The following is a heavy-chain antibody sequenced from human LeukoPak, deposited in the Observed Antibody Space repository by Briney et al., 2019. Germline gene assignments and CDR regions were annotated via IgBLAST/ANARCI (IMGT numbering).Heavy chain of an antibody. J-gene: IGHJ5*02. CDR3: AQSLGASTWFGDWFDP. V-gene: IGHV4-39*01. D-gene: IGHD3-10*01. CDR2: IYYSGRT. CDR1: GVSISSTIYC. Sequence: SETLSLTCTVSGVSISSTIYCWGWIRQPPGKGLEWIGSIYYSGRTYYNPSLKSRLTISVDTPKNQFSLKPSSVTAADTAVYYCAQSLGASTWFGDWFDPWGQGTLVTVSS.